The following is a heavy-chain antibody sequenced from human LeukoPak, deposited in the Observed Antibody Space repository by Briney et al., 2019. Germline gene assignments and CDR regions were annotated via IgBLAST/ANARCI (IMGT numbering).Heavy chain of an antibody. D-gene: IGHD6-19*01. V-gene: IGHV4-59*08. CDR3: AQTAGWPGFDF. CDR1: GASTSGKY. Sequence: PSETLSLTCSASGASTSGKYWSWIRQSPGRTLEWIGHIYNGRNTKCNPSLTSRVTISVDTSKNQFSLSLTSVTAADTAMYYCAQTAGWPGFDFWGPGALVTVSS. CDR2: IYNGRNT. J-gene: IGHJ4*02.